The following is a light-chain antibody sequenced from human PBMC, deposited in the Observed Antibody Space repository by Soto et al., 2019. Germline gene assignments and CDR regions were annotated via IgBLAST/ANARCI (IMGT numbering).Light chain of an antibody. CDR3: QHYSNWPPT. Sequence: VMIQSPGTLSVSPRQRVTLSCRASESVDRCLAWYHQKPGQGPSLLIYYASTRATGVPDRFTGSGSGTEFTLTISSLQSEDFGVYHCQHYSNWPPTFGPGTKVEIK. CDR1: ESVDRC. V-gene: IGKV3-15*01. J-gene: IGKJ3*01. CDR2: YAS.